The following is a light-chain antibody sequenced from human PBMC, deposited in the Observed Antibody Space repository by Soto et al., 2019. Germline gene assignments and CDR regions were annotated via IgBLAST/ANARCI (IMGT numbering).Light chain of an antibody. V-gene: IGKV1-5*03. CDR2: KAS. CDR1: QSISSW. Sequence: DIQMTQSPSTLSASVGDRVTITCRASQSISSWLAWYQQKPGKAPKLLIYKASSLESGVPSRFSGSGSGTEFTLTISSLQPEDVATYYCQKYNSAPRTFGQGTKVEIK. CDR3: QKYNSAPRT. J-gene: IGKJ1*01.